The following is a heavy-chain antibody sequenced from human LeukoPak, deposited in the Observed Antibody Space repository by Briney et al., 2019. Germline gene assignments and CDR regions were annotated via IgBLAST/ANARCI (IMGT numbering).Heavy chain of an antibody. CDR3: ARGRWFGELSPVAFDI. Sequence: PGGSLRLSCTASGFTFVDYFMNWVRQAPGKGLEWISDINVSGSTIHYADSVRGRFTISRDNAKKSLYLQLNSIRAEDTAVYYCARGRWFGELSPVAFDIWGQGTVVTVS. V-gene: IGHV3-11*01. J-gene: IGHJ3*02. D-gene: IGHD3-10*01. CDR2: INVSGSTI. CDR1: GFTFVDYF.